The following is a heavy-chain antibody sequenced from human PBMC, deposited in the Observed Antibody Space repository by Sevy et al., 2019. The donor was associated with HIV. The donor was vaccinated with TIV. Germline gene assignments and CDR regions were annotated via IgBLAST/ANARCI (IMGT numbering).Heavy chain of an antibody. J-gene: IGHJ4*02. CDR3: AHETFGRFES. CDR2: IKADGSDK. CDR1: VFTFSANW. Sequence: GGSLRLSCAASVFTFSANWKNWVRQAPGKGLEWVANIKADGSDKYYVDSVEGRFTISRDNAKNLLFLQMNSLRVEDTAVYYCAHETFGRFESWGQGTLVTVSS. D-gene: IGHD3-16*01. V-gene: IGHV3-7*01.